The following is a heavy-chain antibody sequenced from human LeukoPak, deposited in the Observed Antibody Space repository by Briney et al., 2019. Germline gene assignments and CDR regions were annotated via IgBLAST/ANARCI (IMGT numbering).Heavy chain of an antibody. Sequence: PSETLSLTCAVYGGSISGYYWSWIRQPPGKGLEWIGEINHSGSTNYNPSLKSRVTISVDTSKNQFSLKLSSVTAADTAVYYCARGYSSGWYPLLDYWGQGTLVTVSS. V-gene: IGHV4-34*01. D-gene: IGHD6-19*01. CDR3: ARGYSSGWYPLLDY. CDR1: GGSISGYY. J-gene: IGHJ4*02. CDR2: INHSGST.